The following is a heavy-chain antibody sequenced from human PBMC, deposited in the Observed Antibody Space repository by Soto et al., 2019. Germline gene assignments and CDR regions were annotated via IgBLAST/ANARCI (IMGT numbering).Heavy chain of an antibody. Sequence: GGSPRLSCAASGVIFCNYAMSWVRQDPGKGLEWVSGITSSSGGTHYADSVKGRFTISRDNSKNTLYLQMNSLRVEDTAVYYCAKDRCSGGNCYSDFDYWGQGTLVTVSS. V-gene: IGHV3-23*01. CDR1: GVIFCNYA. CDR2: ITSSSGGT. J-gene: IGHJ4*02. D-gene: IGHD2-15*01. CDR3: AKDRCSGGNCYSDFDY.